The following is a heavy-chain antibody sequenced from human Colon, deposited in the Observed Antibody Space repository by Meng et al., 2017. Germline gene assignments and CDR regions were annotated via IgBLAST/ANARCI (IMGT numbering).Heavy chain of an antibody. V-gene: IGHV4-4*02. Sequence: QVQRQMCGTQLSQTSTVLSLRCAASGGSVSSGHYWSAVRKPPGKGLDWISEINKNERTIYNPSLRGRVAISLNKSNNQFSLVVNSVTAADTALYYCARSPVWWYFDLWGRGTLVTVSS. CDR1: GGSVSSGHY. D-gene: IGHD2-8*01. CDR3: ARSPVWWYFDL. CDR2: INKNERT. J-gene: IGHJ2*01.